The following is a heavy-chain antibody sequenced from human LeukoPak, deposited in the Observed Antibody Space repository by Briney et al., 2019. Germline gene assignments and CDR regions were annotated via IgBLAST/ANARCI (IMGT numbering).Heavy chain of an antibody. D-gene: IGHD2-15*01. CDR2: INQDGSEK. CDR1: GFTFSSYW. CDR3: ARKAGDIVVVVAATPGDAFDI. J-gene: IGHJ3*02. V-gene: IGHV3-7*05. Sequence: PGGSLRLSCAASGFTFSSYWMSWVRQAPGKGLEWVANINQDGSEKYYVDSVKGRFTISRDNAKNSLYLQMNSLRAEDTAVYYCARKAGDIVVVVAATPGDAFDIWGQGTMVTVSS.